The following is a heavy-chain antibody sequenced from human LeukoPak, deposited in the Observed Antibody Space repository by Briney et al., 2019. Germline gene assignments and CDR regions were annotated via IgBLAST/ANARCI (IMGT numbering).Heavy chain of an antibody. CDR3: AREYCSGGSCYLPDY. Sequence: ASVKVSCKASGYTFTSYGISWVRRAPGQGLEWMGWISAYNGNTNYAQKLQGRVTMTTDTSTSTAYMELRSLRSDDTAVYYCAREYCSGGSCYLPDYWGQGTLVTVSS. J-gene: IGHJ4*02. CDR2: ISAYNGNT. CDR1: GYTFTSYG. D-gene: IGHD2-15*01. V-gene: IGHV1-18*01.